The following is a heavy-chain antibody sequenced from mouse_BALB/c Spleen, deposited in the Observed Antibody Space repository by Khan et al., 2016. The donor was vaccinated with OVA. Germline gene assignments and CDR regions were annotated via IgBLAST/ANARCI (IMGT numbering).Heavy chain of an antibody. Sequence: QVQLKQSGAELVRPGVSVKISCKGSGYTFTDFAMHWVKQSHAKSLEWIGVISTYYGDAYYNQKFKGKATMTVDKSSSTAYMELARLTSEDSAIYYCARGDGNYRFAYWGQGTLVTVSA. CDR2: ISTYYGDA. D-gene: IGHD2-1*01. J-gene: IGHJ3*01. CDR1: GYTFTDFA. CDR3: ARGDGNYRFAY. V-gene: IGHV1S137*01.